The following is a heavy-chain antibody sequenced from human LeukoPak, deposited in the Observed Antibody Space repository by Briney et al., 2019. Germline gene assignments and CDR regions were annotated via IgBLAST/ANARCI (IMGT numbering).Heavy chain of an antibody. CDR1: GFTFSNYW. CDR3: TRELSGSSSRHFDY. J-gene: IGHJ4*02. Sequence: GGSLRLSCAASGFTFSNYWMHWVRQAPGKGPVWVSRINTDGHITTYADSVKGRFTISRDSAKNALYLQMNSLRAEDTAVYYCTRELSGSSSRHFDYWGQGTLVTVSS. CDR2: INTDGHIT. V-gene: IGHV3-74*01. D-gene: IGHD6-13*01.